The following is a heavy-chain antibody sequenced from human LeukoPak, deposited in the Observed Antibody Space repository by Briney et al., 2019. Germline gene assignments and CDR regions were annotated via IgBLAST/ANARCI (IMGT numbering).Heavy chain of an antibody. Sequence: ASVKVSCKASGGTFSSYAISWVRQAPGQGLEWMGGIIPIFGTANYAQKFQGRVTITADESTSTAYMELSSLRSEDTAVYYCATSRAPSYYYDSSGYYPRYFDYWGQGTLVTVSS. CDR2: IIPIFGTA. CDR3: ATSRAPSYYYDSSGYYPRYFDY. D-gene: IGHD3-22*01. J-gene: IGHJ4*02. CDR1: GGTFSSYA. V-gene: IGHV1-69*13.